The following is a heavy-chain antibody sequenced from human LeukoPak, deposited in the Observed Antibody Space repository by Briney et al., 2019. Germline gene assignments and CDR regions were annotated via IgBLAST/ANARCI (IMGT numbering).Heavy chain of an antibody. J-gene: IGHJ4*02. CDR2: IYYSGST. Sequence: SETLSLTCTVSGGSISSSSYYWGWIRQPPGKGREGIGRIYYSGSTYYNPSLKSRVTISVDTSKNQFALKLSSVNAADTAVYYCASPYYDYIWGSYRLDYWGQGTLVTVSS. D-gene: IGHD3-16*02. V-gene: IGHV4-39*01. CDR3: ASPYYDYIWGSYRLDY. CDR1: GGSISSSSYY.